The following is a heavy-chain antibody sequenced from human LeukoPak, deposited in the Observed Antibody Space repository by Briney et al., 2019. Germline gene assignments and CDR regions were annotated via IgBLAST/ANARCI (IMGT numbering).Heavy chain of an antibody. Sequence: SETLSLTCTVSGGSISNYYWSWIRQPPGKGLEWIGYMYYSGSTNYDPSLKSRVTISVDTSKNQFSLKLSSVTAADTAVYYCASSHPLGSNNDYYTPFDYWGQGTLVTVSS. CDR2: MYYSGST. J-gene: IGHJ4*02. D-gene: IGHD3-3*01. CDR1: GGSISNYY. CDR3: ASSHPLGSNNDYYTPFDY. V-gene: IGHV4-59*01.